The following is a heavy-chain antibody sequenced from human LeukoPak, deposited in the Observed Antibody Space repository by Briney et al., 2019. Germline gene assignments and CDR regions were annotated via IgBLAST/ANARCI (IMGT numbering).Heavy chain of an antibody. CDR3: AKAVSSAYRDFDF. Sequence: GTSLRLSCAAAGFTFSNYAMHWVRQAPGKGLEWVAVISYDGTNEYYADSVKGRFTISRDNSKNTLYLQMDSLRVEDTAVYYCAKAVSSAYRDFDFWGQGTLVTVSS. J-gene: IGHJ4*02. D-gene: IGHD3-22*01. CDR1: GFTFSNYA. V-gene: IGHV3-30-3*01. CDR2: ISYDGTNE.